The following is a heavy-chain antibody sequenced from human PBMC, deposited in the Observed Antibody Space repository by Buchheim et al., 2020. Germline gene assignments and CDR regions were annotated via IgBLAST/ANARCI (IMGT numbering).Heavy chain of an antibody. CDR2: IYTSWSI. D-gene: IGHD6-19*01. J-gene: IGHJ4*02. V-gene: IGHV4-61*02. CDR1: GGSISGGSYY. Sequence: QVQLQESGPGLVKPSQTLSLTCTVSGGSISGGSYYWSWIRQPAGKGLEWIGRIYTSWSINYSPSLKSRVTISLDTSKTQFSLKLSSVTAADTAVYYCTRGSAVAGTPDLWGQGTL. CDR3: TRGSAVAGTPDL.